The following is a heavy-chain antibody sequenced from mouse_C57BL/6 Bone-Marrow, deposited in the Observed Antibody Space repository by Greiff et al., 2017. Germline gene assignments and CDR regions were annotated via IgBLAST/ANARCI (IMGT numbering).Heavy chain of an antibody. J-gene: IGHJ1*03. CDR1: GFTFSSYA. Sequence: EVHLVESGGGLVKPGGSLKLSCAASGFTFSSYAMSWVRQTPEKRLEWVATISDGGSYTYYPDNVKGRFTISRDNAKNNLYLQMSNLKSEDTAMYYCAREGGLRREYFDVWGTGTTVTVSS. CDR2: ISDGGSYT. D-gene: IGHD2-4*01. CDR3: AREGGLRREYFDV. V-gene: IGHV5-4*01.